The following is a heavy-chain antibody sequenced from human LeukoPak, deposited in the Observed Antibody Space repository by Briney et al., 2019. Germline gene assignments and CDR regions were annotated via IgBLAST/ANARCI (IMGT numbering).Heavy chain of an antibody. V-gene: IGHV4-30-2*01. Sequence: SETLSLTCTVSGGSISSGGYYWSWIRQPPGKGLEWIGYIYHSGSTYYNPSLKSRVTISVDRSKNQFSLKLSSVTAADTAVYYCARASLAYCGGDCYYYWYFDLWGRGTLVTVSS. CDR2: IYHSGST. J-gene: IGHJ2*01. CDR3: ARASLAYCGGDCYYYWYFDL. CDR1: GGSISSGGYY. D-gene: IGHD2-21*02.